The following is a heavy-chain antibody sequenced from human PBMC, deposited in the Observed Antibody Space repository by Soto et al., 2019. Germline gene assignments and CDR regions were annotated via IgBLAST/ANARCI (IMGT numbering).Heavy chain of an antibody. J-gene: IGHJ4*01. D-gene: IGHD3-3*01. CDR2: IKSKIDGGTA. CDR1: GLTFITAF. Sequence: GGSQSLSRAPYGLTFITAFLDLVRHASGKGQEWVGRIKSKIDGGTADFAAPVRGRFAISRDDSKSMVYLQMNSLKAEDTAIYYCTRDADFTLRLVRFDYWGLGTLVTVSS. V-gene: IGHV3-15*07. CDR3: TRDADFTLRLVRFDY.